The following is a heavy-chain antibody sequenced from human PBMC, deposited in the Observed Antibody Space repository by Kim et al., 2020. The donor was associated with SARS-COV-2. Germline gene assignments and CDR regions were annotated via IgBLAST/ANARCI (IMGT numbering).Heavy chain of an antibody. CDR1: GYTFTNYA. Sequence: ASVKVSCKASGYTFTNYAISWVRQAPGQGLEWMGWINTDTGNPTYAQAFTGRFVFSVDTPVSTTYLQISSLKAEDTALYYCARVIWGSYRYTDSWGQGIL. J-gene: IGHJ4*02. V-gene: IGHV7-4-1*02. CDR2: INTDTGNP. D-gene: IGHD3-16*02. CDR3: ARVIWGSYRYTDS.